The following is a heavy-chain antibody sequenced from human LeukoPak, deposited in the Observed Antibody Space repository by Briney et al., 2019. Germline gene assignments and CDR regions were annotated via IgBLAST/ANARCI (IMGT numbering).Heavy chain of an antibody. V-gene: IGHV3-23*01. CDR1: GFTFSSYA. Sequence: GGSLRLSCAASGFTFSSYAMSWVRQAPGEGLEWVSAISGSGGSTYYADSVKGRFTIPRDNSKNTLYLQMNSLRAEDTAVYYCAKDTHPAVAGTWRWFDPWGQGTPVTVSS. J-gene: IGHJ5*02. CDR3: AKDTHPAVAGTWRWFDP. CDR2: ISGSGGST. D-gene: IGHD6-19*01.